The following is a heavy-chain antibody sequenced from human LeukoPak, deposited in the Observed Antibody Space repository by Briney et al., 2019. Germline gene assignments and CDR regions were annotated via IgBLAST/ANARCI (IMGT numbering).Heavy chain of an antibody. D-gene: IGHD1-1*01. J-gene: IGHJ4*02. CDR3: ARDNDQLGLDPFDY. CDR1: GGSISSSSHY. Sequence: PSETLSLTCTVSGGSISSSSHYWGWIRQPPGKGLEWIGNIYYSGSTYYKSSLKSRVTISVDTSKNQFSLKLSSVTAADTAMYYCARDNDQLGLDPFDYWGQGTLVTVSS. V-gene: IGHV4-39*07. CDR2: IYYSGST.